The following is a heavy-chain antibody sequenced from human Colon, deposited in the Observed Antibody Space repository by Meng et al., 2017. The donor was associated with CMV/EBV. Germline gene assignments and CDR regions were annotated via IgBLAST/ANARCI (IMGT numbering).Heavy chain of an antibody. CDR1: GFTFSSYE. Sequence: GESLKISCAASGFTFSSYEMNWVRQAPGKGLEWVSYISSSGSTIYYADSVKGRFTTSRDNAKNSLYLQMNSLRAEDTAVYYCARDSQSVAGTAFDYWGQGTLVTVSS. CDR2: ISSSGSTI. J-gene: IGHJ4*02. D-gene: IGHD6-19*01. V-gene: IGHV3-48*03. CDR3: ARDSQSVAGTAFDY.